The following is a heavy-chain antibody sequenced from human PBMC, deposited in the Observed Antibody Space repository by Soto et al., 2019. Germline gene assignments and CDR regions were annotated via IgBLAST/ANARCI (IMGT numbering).Heavy chain of an antibody. J-gene: IGHJ4*02. Sequence: SLILACTASGFTFDDYAMHWVRQAPGKGLEWVSGISWNSGCIGYADSVEVRFTISRDNAKNSLYLQMNSLRAEDTALYYCAKDMYPYYYGSGSSGPDYWGQGTLVTVYS. CDR1: GFTFDDYA. V-gene: IGHV3-9*01. CDR2: ISWNSGCI. D-gene: IGHD3-10*01. CDR3: AKDMYPYYYGSGSSGPDY.